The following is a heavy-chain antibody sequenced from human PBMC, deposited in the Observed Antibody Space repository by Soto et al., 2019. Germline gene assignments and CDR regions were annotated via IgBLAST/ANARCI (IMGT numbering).Heavy chain of an antibody. CDR2: IYYTGST. CDR1: GGSISSGDYY. Sequence: TLSLTCTVSGGSISSGDYYWSWIRQPPGKGLEWIGYIYYTGSTYYNPSLKSRLTISVDTSKNQFSLKLTSVTAADTAVYFCARYQKGPFDYWGQGTLVTVSS. CDR3: ARYQKGPFDY. D-gene: IGHD2-2*01. V-gene: IGHV4-30-4*01. J-gene: IGHJ4*02.